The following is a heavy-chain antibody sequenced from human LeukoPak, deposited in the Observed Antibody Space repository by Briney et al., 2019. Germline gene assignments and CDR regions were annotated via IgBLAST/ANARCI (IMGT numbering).Heavy chain of an antibody. V-gene: IGHV3-23*01. J-gene: IGHJ4*02. CDR3: AKDPRGGYSGSWYFDY. D-gene: IGHD1-26*01. Sequence: GGSLRLSCTASGFTFNNYVLSWVRQAPGKGLEWVSAISGGGDPTYYADSVKGQFTISRDNSKNTLYLQMNSLRAEDTAVYYCAKDPRGGYSGSWYFDYWGQGTLVTVSS. CDR2: ISGGGDPT. CDR1: GFTFNNYV.